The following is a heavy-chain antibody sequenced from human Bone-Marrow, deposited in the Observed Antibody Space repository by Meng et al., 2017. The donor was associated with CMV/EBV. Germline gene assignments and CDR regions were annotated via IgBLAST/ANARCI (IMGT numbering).Heavy chain of an antibody. J-gene: IGHJ4*02. D-gene: IGHD2-2*02. V-gene: IGHV4-39*01. CDR2: IYYSGST. CDR3: ARHHYCSSTTCYTFDY. CDR1: GGSISTTDYY. Sequence: SETLSLTCTVSGGSISTTDYYWGWIRQTAGKGLDWIGSIYYSGSTYYNPSLKSRVTISVDTSKNQFSLRLSSVTAADTAVYYCARHHYCSSTTCYTFDYCGQGTLVTVSS.